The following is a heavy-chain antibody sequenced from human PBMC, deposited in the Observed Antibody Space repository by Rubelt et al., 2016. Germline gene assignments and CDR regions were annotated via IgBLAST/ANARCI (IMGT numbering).Heavy chain of an antibody. CDR1: GGSISSSSYY. CDR2: IYYSGST. CDR3: AREDGSGGYGMDV. V-gene: IGHV4-39*07. J-gene: IGHJ6*02. D-gene: IGHD3-10*01. Sequence: QLQLQESGPGLVKPSETLSLTCTVSGGSISSSSYYWGWLRQPPGKGLEWIGSIYYSGSTYYIPSLKSRGTRSVATSKNQVSLKLGSVTAADTAVYYCAREDGSGGYGMDVWGQGTTVTVSS.